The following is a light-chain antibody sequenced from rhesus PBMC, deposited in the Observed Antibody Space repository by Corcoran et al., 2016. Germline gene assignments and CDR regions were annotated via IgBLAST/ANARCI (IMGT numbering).Light chain of an antibody. Sequence: DIVLTQSPASLAVSPGQRATFTCRASESVSFFGINLIHWYQQKPRQPPKLLIYQASNKDTGVPARFSGSGSGTDFTLIINPVEADDAADYYCLQSKSSPTFGQGTKVEIK. J-gene: IGKJ1*01. CDR3: LQSKSSPT. CDR2: QAS. V-gene: IGKV7-13*01. CDR1: ESVSFFGINL.